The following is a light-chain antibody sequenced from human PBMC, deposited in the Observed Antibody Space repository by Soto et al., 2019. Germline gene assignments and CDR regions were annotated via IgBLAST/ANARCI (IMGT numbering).Light chain of an antibody. CDR3: LQQNSYPST. Sequence: DIQMTQSPSSLSASVGDRVTITCRASQGIRNDLGWYQQKPGKAPKRLIYAASSLHSGVPSRFRGSRCGTEVTLSISSLQPEDFASYSCLQQNSYPSTFGQGTKVEIK. V-gene: IGKV1-17*01. CDR2: AAS. CDR1: QGIRND. J-gene: IGKJ1*01.